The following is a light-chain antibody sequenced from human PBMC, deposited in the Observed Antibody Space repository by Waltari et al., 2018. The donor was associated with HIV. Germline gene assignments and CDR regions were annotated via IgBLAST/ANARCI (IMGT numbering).Light chain of an antibody. J-gene: IGKJ1*01. CDR3: QQYYNAPRT. Sequence: DIVMTQSPDSLAVSLGERATINCKSSQSVFHSSNNKNYLTWYQQKPGQPPKLLLYWASTRESGVANRFSGSESGTYFTLTISRLQAEDVAVYYCQQYYNAPRTFGQGTKVEI. V-gene: IGKV4-1*01. CDR1: QSVFHSSNNKNY. CDR2: WAS.